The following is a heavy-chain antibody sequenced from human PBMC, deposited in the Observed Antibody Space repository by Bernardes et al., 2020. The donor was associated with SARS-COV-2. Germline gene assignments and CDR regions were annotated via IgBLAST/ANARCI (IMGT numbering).Heavy chain of an antibody. CDR3: ARSPSYYYGMDV. J-gene: IGHJ6*02. CDR2: IWYDGSNK. CDR1: GFTFSSYG. Sequence: GGSLRLSCAASGFTFSSYGMHWVRQAPGKGLEWVAVIWYDGSNKDYADSVKGRFTISRDNSKNTLYLQMNSLRAEDTAVYYCARSPSYYYGMDVWGQGTTVTVSS. V-gene: IGHV3-33*01.